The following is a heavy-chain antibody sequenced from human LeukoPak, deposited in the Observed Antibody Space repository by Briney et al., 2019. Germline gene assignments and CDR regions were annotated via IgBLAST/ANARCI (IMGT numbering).Heavy chain of an antibody. J-gene: IGHJ3*02. Sequence: GGSLTLSCAASGIAVIGNYMSWVRQPPGKGLEWVSFISINTDTFYADSVKGRFTISRDNSKNTLYLQMNSLRAEDTAVYYCAKRPRSTVTTKGDAFDIWGQGTMVTVSS. CDR1: GIAVIGNY. CDR3: AKRPRSTVTTKGDAFDI. V-gene: IGHV3-53*01. D-gene: IGHD4-17*01. CDR2: ISINTDT.